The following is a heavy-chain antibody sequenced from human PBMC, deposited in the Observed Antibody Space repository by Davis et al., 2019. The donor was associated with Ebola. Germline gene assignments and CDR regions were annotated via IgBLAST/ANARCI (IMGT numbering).Heavy chain of an antibody. D-gene: IGHD6-13*01. V-gene: IGHV1-69*06. CDR2: IIPIFGTA. CDR1: GGTFSSYA. CDR3: ARERSPLYSSSKGAGMDV. J-gene: IGHJ6*02. Sequence: SVKVSCKASGGTFSSYAISWVRQAPGQGLEWMGGIIPIFGTANYAQKFQGRVTITADKSTSTAYMELSSLRSEDTAVYYCARERSPLYSSSKGAGMDVWGQGTTVTVSS.